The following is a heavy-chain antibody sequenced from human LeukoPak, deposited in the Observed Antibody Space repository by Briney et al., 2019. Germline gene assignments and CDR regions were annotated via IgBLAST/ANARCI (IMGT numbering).Heavy chain of an antibody. V-gene: IGHV3-23*01. CDR3: AKAPVATISFDY. CDR1: GFTFSSYA. Sequence: GGSLRLSCAASGFTFSSYAMSWVRQTPGKGLEWVSAVGSSGGITYYADSVKGRFTISRDNSKNTLYLQMNSLRAEDTAVYYCAKAPVATISFDYWGQGTLVTVSS. D-gene: IGHD5-12*01. J-gene: IGHJ4*02. CDR2: VGSSGGIT.